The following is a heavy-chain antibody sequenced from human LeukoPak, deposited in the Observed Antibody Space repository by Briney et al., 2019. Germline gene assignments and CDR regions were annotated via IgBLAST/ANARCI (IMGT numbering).Heavy chain of an antibody. CDR2: IYHSGST. CDR3: ARAPYDILTGYFLFDS. CDR1: GGSISSGGYS. Sequence: SQTLSLTCAVSGGSISSGGYSWSWIRQPPGKGLEWIGYIYHSGSTYYNPSLKSRVTISLDKSRNQFSLNLSSVTAADTAVYYCARAPYDILTGYFLFDSWGQGTLVTVSS. J-gene: IGHJ4*02. D-gene: IGHD3-9*01. V-gene: IGHV4-30-2*01.